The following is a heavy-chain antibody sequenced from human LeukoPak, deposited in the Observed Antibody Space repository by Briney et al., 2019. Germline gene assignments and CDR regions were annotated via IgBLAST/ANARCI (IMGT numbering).Heavy chain of an antibody. D-gene: IGHD3-10*01. CDR2: ISTHGSII. Sequence: PGGSLRLSCGASGFTFNDYYMTWIRQAPGKGLEWVSYISTHGSIIYYADPVKGRFTISRDNAKNSLYLQMNTLRAEDTAVYYCARVGLNDYGSGTYADYWGQGTLVTVSS. CDR3: ARVGLNDYGSGTYADY. CDR1: GFTFNDYY. V-gene: IGHV3-11*04. J-gene: IGHJ4*02.